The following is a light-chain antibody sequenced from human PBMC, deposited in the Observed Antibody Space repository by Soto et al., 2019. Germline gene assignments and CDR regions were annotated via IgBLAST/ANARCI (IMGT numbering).Light chain of an antibody. CDR3: QQRRDWPPLT. J-gene: IGKJ4*01. Sequence: EVVLTQSPVTLALSPGERATLSCRASQNVDIYVAWYQQRPGQAPRLLIYDASNRATGIPARFSGGGSGTDFTRTISSLEPEDFAVYYCQQRRDWPPLTFGGGTKVEIK. CDR1: QNVDIY. V-gene: IGKV3-11*01. CDR2: DAS.